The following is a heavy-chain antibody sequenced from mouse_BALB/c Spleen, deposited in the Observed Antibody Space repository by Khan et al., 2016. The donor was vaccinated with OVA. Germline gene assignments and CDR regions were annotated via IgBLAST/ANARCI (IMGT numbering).Heavy chain of an antibody. V-gene: IGHV9-4*02. CDR3: ARGVAAVYRNDGGAMDS. D-gene: IGHD2-12*01. CDR1: GYTFTTAG. CDR2: INTHSGVP. Sequence: QIQLVQSGPELKKPGETVRISCKASGYTFTTAGMQWVQKMPGKGLKWIGWINTHSGVPKYAEDFKGRFVFSLETSASTAYLQITNLTNEDTATYFWARGVAAVYRNDGGAMDSWGQGTSVTVSS. J-gene: IGHJ4*01.